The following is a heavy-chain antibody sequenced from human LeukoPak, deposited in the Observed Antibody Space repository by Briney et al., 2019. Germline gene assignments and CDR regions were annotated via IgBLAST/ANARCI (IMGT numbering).Heavy chain of an antibody. V-gene: IGHV3-74*01. Sequence: GGSLRLSCADSGFTLSNYWVHWVRQPPGKGLVWVSRINPDGGITNYADSVRGRFTISRDNAKNSLYLQMNSLRAEDTAVYYCASVRRIQLWAEAFDIWGQGTMVTVSS. CDR2: INPDGGIT. CDR1: GFTLSNYW. J-gene: IGHJ3*02. D-gene: IGHD5-18*01. CDR3: ASVRRIQLWAEAFDI.